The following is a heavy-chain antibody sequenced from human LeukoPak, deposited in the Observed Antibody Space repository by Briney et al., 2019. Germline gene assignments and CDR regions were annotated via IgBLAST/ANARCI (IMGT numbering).Heavy chain of an antibody. V-gene: IGHV3-9*01. D-gene: IGHD6-6*01. CDR1: GFTFDDYA. J-gene: IGHJ6*02. Sequence: GRSLRLSCAASGFTFDDYAMHWVRQAPGKGLEWVSGINWNSGSIGYADSVKGRFTISRDNAKNSLYLQMNSLGAEDTALYYCAKDIFSSSGGMDVWGQGTTVTVSS. CDR2: INWNSGSI. CDR3: AKDIFSSSGGMDV.